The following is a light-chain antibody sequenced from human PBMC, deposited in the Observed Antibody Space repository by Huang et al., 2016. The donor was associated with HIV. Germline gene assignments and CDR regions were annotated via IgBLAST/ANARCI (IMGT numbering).Light chain of an antibody. CDR2: AAS. V-gene: IGKV1-9*01. Sequence: IQLTQSPSSLSMSVGDRVIITCQASQDIANSLAWYQHKPGRAPKLLISAASTLQSGVPSRFSGGSAGTYFTLIITNLQPDDFASYYCQQLHSYPITFGQGTRLDI. CDR1: QDIANS. CDR3: QQLHSYPIT. J-gene: IGKJ5*01.